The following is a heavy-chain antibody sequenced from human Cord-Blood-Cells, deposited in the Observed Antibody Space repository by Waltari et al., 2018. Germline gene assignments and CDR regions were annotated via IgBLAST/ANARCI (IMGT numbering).Heavy chain of an antibody. CDR2: IDYSGST. D-gene: IGHD3-22*01. J-gene: IGHJ5*02. CDR3: ARQTAYYYDSSGYYFDWFDP. CDR1: GGSISSSSYY. V-gene: IGHV4-39*01. Sequence: QLQLQESGPGLVKPSETLYLTCTVSGGSISSSSYYWGWIRQPPGKGLEWIGSIDYSGSTYYNPSLKSRVTISVDTSKNQFSLKLSSVTAADTAVYYCARQTAYYYDSSGYYFDWFDPWGQGTLVTVSS.